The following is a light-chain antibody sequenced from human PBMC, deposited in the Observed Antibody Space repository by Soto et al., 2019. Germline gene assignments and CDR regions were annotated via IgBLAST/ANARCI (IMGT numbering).Light chain of an antibody. CDR1: QSVTSSY. CDR2: GAS. Sequence: EIVLTQSPGTLSLSPGERATLSCRASQSVTSSYLAWYQQKPGQAPRLLIYGASSRATGIPDRFSGSGSGTDFTLTISRLEFEDFAVYYCQQYGSSPAFGGVTKVEIK. CDR3: QQYGSSPA. J-gene: IGKJ4*01. V-gene: IGKV3-20*01.